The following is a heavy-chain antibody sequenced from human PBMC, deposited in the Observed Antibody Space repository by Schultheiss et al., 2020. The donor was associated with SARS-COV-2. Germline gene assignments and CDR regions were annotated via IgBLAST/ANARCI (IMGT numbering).Heavy chain of an antibody. V-gene: IGHV1-69*13. CDR3: ARAAGVRGALYYFDY. CDR2: IIPIFGTA. Sequence: SVKVSCKASGGTFSSYAISWVRQAPGQGLEWMGGIIPIFGTANYAQKFQGRVTITADESTSTAYMELSSLRSEDTAVYYCARAAGVRGALYYFDYWGQGTLVTVSS. CDR1: GGTFSSYA. D-gene: IGHD3-10*01. J-gene: IGHJ4*02.